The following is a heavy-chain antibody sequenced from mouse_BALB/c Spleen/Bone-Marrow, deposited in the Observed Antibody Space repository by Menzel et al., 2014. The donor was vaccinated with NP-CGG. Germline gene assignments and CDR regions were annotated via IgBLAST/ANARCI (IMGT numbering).Heavy chain of an antibody. CDR3: ARDYANTAWFAY. V-gene: IGHV14-3*02. CDR2: IDPANGNT. D-gene: IGHD1-1*01. J-gene: IGHJ3*01. CDR1: GFNIKDTH. Sequence: EVQLQQSGAELVKPGASVKLSCTPSGFNIKDTHMHWVKQRPEQGLEWIGRIDPANGNTKYDPNFQGKATITADTSSNQSCLKRSTLTSEDTAVYYCARDYANTAWFAYWGQGTLVTVS.